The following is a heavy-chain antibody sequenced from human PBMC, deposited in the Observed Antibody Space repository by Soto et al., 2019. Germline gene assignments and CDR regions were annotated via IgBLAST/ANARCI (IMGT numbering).Heavy chain of an antibody. CDR3: ARNARPGYYFDY. J-gene: IGHJ4*02. D-gene: IGHD6-6*01. CDR1: GYTFTIYA. Sequence: ASVKVSCKASGYTFTIYAMHCVLQAPGQRLEWMGWINAGNGNTKYSQKFQGRVTITRDTSASTAYMELSSLRSEDTAVYYCARNARPGYYFDYWGQGTLVTVSS. CDR2: INAGNGNT. V-gene: IGHV1-3*01.